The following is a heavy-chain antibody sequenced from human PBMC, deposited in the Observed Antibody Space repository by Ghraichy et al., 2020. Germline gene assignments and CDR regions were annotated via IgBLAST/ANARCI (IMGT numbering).Heavy chain of an antibody. CDR1: GGSFSGYY. V-gene: IGHV4-34*01. Sequence: SQTLSLTCAVYGGSFSGYYWSWIRQPPGKGLEWIGEINHSGSTNYNPSLKSRVTISVDTSKNQFSLKLSSVTAADTAVYYCARTSRYCSSTSCPLPYYYYGMDVWGQGTTVTVSS. J-gene: IGHJ6*02. D-gene: IGHD2-2*01. CDR2: INHSGST. CDR3: ARTSRYCSSTSCPLPYYYYGMDV.